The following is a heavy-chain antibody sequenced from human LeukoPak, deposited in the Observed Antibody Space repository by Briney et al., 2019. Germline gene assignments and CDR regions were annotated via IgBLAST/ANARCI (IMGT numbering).Heavy chain of an antibody. CDR3: AREALWFGELSENYWFDP. D-gene: IGHD3-10*01. V-gene: IGHV3-7*01. Sequence: PGGSLRLSCAASGFTFSTYWMSWVRQAPGKGLEWVATIKQDGSEIYYMDSVRGRFTISRDNAKNSLYLQMNSLRAEDTAVYYCAREALWFGELSENYWFDPWGQGTLVTVSS. CDR2: IKQDGSEI. CDR1: GFTFSTYW. J-gene: IGHJ5*02.